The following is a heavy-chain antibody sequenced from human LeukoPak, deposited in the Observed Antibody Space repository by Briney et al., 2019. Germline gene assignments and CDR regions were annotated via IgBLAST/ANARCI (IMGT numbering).Heavy chain of an antibody. CDR3: AVEYSSSSGTFDY. V-gene: IGHV1-58*02. Sequence: SVKVSCKASGFTFTSSAMQWVRQARGQRLEWIGWIVVGSGNTNYAQKFQERVTITRDVSTSTAYMELSSLRSEDTAVYYCAVEYSSSSGTFDYWGQGTLVTVSS. CDR2: IVVGSGNT. CDR1: GFTFTSSA. J-gene: IGHJ4*02. D-gene: IGHD6-6*01.